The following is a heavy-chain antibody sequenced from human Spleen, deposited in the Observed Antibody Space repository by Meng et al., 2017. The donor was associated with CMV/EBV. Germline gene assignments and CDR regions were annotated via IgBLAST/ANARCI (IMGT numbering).Heavy chain of an antibody. J-gene: IGHJ4*02. CDR3: AHSRPEIASDAYFDY. CDR1: FSLSTPGAA. CDR2: IYWFDDK. V-gene: IGHV2-5*01. D-gene: IGHD5-24*01. Sequence: FSLSTPGAAVGWIRQPPGTALEWLALIYWFDDKRYSPFLKSRLTITKDSSKNQVVITMTNMDPVDTATYYCAHSRPEIASDAYFDYWGQGKQVTVSS.